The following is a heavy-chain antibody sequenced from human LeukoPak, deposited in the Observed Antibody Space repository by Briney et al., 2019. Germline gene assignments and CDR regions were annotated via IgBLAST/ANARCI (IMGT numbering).Heavy chain of an antibody. J-gene: IGHJ4*02. CDR2: IRYDGSNK. CDR1: GFTFSSYG. Sequence: SGGSLRLSCAASGFTFSSYGMHWVRQAPGKGLEWVAFIRYDGSNKYYADSVKGRFTISRDNSKNTLYLQMNSLGAEDTAVYYYTTPLSYWGQGTLVTVSS. V-gene: IGHV3-30*02. CDR3: TTPLSY.